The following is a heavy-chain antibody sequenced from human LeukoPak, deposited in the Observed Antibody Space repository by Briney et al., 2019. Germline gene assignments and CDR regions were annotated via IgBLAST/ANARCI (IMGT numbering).Heavy chain of an antibody. V-gene: IGHV4-34*01. CDR3: ARDTLGYGSGMGP. D-gene: IGHD3-10*01. J-gene: IGHJ5*02. Sequence: SETLSLTCAVYGVSFSGYYWTWIRQAPGRGVEWIGEINHVGSTKYNPSLKSRATMSVDPSKNQFSLKLSSVTAADTAVYYCARDTLGYGSGMGPWGQGTLVTVSS. CDR2: INHVGST. CDR1: GVSFSGYY.